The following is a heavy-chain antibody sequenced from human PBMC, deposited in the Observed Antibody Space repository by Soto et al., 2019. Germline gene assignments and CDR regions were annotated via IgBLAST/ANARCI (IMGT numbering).Heavy chain of an antibody. CDR2: ISSSSSYI. V-gene: IGHV3-21*01. CDR3: AREKGNSAYYYYYGMDV. J-gene: IGHJ6*02. CDR1: GFTFSSYS. Sequence: EVQLVESGGGLVKPGGSLRLSCAASGFTFSSYSMNWVRQAPGKGLEWVSSISSSSSYIYYADSVKGRFTISRDNAKNSLYLQMNSLRAKDTAVYYCAREKGNSAYYYYYGMDVWGQGTTVTVSS. D-gene: IGHD4-4*01.